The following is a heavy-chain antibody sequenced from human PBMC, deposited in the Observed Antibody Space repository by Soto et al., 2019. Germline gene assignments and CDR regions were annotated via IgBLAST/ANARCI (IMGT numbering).Heavy chain of an antibody. CDR2: IIPIFGTA. D-gene: IGHD3-22*01. J-gene: IGHJ5*02. CDR3: ARDRGAYYYDSSGPRPENWFDP. Sequence: GPSVKVSCKASGGTFSSYAISWVRQAPGQGLEWMGGIIPIFGTANYAQKFQGRVTITADESTSTAYMELSSLRSEDTAVYYCARDRGAYYYDSSGPRPENWFDPWGQGTLVTSPQ. CDR1: GGTFSSYA. V-gene: IGHV1-69*13.